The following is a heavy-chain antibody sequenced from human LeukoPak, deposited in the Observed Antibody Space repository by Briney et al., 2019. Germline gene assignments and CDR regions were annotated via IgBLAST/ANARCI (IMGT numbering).Heavy chain of an antibody. D-gene: IGHD1-26*01. CDR2: ITDDATT. J-gene: IGHJ4*02. V-gene: IGHV3-74*03. CDR1: GFTFSSAW. CDR3: VRERVGPDY. Sequence: GGSLRLSCAASGFTFSSAWMHWVRHAPGTGLVWVSRITDDATTTYADSVTGPFTISRDNAKNILYLQMNSLRAEDTAVYYCVRERVGPDYWGQGTLVTVSS.